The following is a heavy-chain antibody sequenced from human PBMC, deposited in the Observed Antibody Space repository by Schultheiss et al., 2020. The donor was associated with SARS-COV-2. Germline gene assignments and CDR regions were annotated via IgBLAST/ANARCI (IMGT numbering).Heavy chain of an antibody. CDR1: GFTFSSYA. CDR2: ISYDGSNK. J-gene: IGHJ3*02. V-gene: IGHV3-30*01. D-gene: IGHD3-9*01. Sequence: GGSLRLSCAASGFTFSSYAMHWVRQAPGKGLEWVAVISYDGSNKYYADSVKGRFTISRDNSKNTLYLQMNSLRAEDTAVYYCARPPPDSPNWLYAFDIWGQGTMVTVSS. CDR3: ARPPPDSPNWLYAFDI.